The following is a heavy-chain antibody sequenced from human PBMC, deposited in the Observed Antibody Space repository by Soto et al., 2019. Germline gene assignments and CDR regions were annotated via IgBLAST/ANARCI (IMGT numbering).Heavy chain of an antibody. CDR3: ARRYGHAFDI. J-gene: IGHJ3*02. CDR1: GGPISSYY. CDR2: IYYSGST. D-gene: IGHD4-17*01. V-gene: IGHV4-59*08. Sequence: XXTLSLPCAVSGGPISSYYWRCIRQPPGKGLEWIGYIYYSGSTTYNPALKSRVTISVDTSKNQFSLKLSSVTAADTAVYYCARRYGHAFDIWCQGTMVTVSS.